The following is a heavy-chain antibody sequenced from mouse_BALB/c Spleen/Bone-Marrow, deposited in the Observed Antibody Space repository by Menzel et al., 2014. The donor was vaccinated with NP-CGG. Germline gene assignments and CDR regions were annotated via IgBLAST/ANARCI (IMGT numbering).Heavy chain of an antibody. CDR3: ARYGGSFPWFAY. J-gene: IGHJ3*01. CDR2: IDPSDSYT. D-gene: IGHD1-1*01. CDR1: GYTFTSHW. V-gene: IGHV1-69*02. Sequence: VQLAESGAELVKPGASVKLSCNASGYTFTSHWMHWEKQRPGQGLEWIGEIDPSDSYTNYNQKFKGKATLTVDKSSSTAYMQLSSLTSEDSAVYYCARYGGSFPWFAYRGQGTLVTVSA.